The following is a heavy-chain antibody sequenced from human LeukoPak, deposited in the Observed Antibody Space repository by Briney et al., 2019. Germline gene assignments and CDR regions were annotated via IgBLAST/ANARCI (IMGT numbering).Heavy chain of an antibody. CDR3: AKTLGWFGELSPPFDY. Sequence: GGSLRLSCAASGFTFSSYAMSWVRQAPGKGLEWVSAISGSGGSTYYADSVKGRFTISRDNSKNTLYLQMNSLRAEDTAIYYCAKTLGWFGELSPPFDYWGQGTLVTVSS. CDR2: ISGSGGST. J-gene: IGHJ4*02. CDR1: GFTFSSYA. D-gene: IGHD3-10*01. V-gene: IGHV3-23*01.